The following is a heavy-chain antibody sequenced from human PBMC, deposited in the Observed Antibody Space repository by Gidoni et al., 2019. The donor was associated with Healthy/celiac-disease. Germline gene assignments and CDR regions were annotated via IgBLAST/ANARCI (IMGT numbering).Heavy chain of an antibody. J-gene: IGHJ5*02. Sequence: QVQLQESGPGLVKPSETLSLTCTVSGGSISSYYWSWIRQPPGKGLEWIGYIYYRGSTNYNPSLKSRVTISVDTSKNQFSLKLSSVTAADTAVYYCARQGSSSGWVDPWGQGTLVTVSS. V-gene: IGHV4-59*08. D-gene: IGHD6-13*01. CDR3: ARQGSSSGWVDP. CDR2: IYYRGST. CDR1: GGSISSYY.